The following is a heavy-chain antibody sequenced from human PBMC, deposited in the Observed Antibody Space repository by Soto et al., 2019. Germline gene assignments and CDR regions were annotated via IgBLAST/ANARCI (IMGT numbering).Heavy chain of an antibody. J-gene: IGHJ6*02. V-gene: IGHV4-59*01. CDR1: GGSINNFY. CDR2: IYSSGDT. CDR3: ARDYPYFTLTTTGGMDV. Sequence: PSETLSLTCAVSGGSINNFYWSWIRQPPGKGLEWLGYIYSSGDTNYSPSLKSRVTISVDRSKNQFSLKLSPVTAADTAVYYCARDYPYFTLTTTGGMDVWGQGTTVTVSS. D-gene: IGHD4-17*01.